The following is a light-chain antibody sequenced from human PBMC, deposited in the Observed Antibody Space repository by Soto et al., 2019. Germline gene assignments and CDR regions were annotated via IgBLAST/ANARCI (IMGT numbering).Light chain of an antibody. Sequence: EKVMTQSPAALSVSPGERATLSCRASQSVNSNLAWNQQKPGQAPRLLLYRASTRATGIRARCSGSASGTEFTRTISSLQSEDSAVYYCQQYNDWPLTFGGGTKVEVK. J-gene: IGKJ4*01. CDR1: QSVNSN. CDR2: RAS. CDR3: QQYNDWPLT. V-gene: IGKV3-15*01.